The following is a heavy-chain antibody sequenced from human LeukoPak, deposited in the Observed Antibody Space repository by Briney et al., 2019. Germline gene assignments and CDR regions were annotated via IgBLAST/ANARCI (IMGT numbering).Heavy chain of an antibody. V-gene: IGHV4-39*07. J-gene: IGHJ5*02. CDR1: GGSISSTSYY. Sequence: SETLSLTCTVSGGSISSTSYYWGWIRQPPGKGLEWIGSIYYSGRTYYNPSLKSRVTISVDTSKNQFSLKLSSVTAADTAVYYCAREVRSAWASFDPWGQGTLVTVSS. CDR2: IYYSGRT. CDR3: AREVRSAWASFDP. D-gene: IGHD1-26*01.